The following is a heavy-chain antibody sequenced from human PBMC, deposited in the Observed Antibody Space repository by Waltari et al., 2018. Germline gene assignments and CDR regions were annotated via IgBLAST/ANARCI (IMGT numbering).Heavy chain of an antibody. CDR1: RFIFGSFG. J-gene: IGHJ6*02. D-gene: IGHD1-20*01. Sequence: QVQLVESGGGVVQPGRSLRLSCAASRFIFGSFGMHWVRQAPGKGLESVAISSFYGSNKQYADSVNGRFTISRDNYKNMLYLQMNSLKAEDTAVYYCAKEVRVSGTTLYSDGMDVWGQGTTVTVSS. V-gene: IGHV3-30*18. CDR2: SSFYGSNK. CDR3: AKEVRVSGTTLYSDGMDV.